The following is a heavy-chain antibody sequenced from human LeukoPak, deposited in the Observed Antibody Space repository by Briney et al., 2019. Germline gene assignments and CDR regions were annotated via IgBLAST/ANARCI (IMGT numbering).Heavy chain of an antibody. D-gene: IGHD6-25*01. CDR1: GFTFSSYA. J-gene: IGHJ6*03. CDR2: VSIDGGRT. Sequence: GGSLRLSCAASGFTFSSYAMSWVRQAPGKGPEWVSTVSIDGGRTYYADSVKGRFTVSRDTSKNTLYLQMNSLRAEDTAVYYCARKGIGSSRYQNMDVWGKGTTVTVSS. V-gene: IGHV3-23*01. CDR3: ARKGIGSSRYQNMDV.